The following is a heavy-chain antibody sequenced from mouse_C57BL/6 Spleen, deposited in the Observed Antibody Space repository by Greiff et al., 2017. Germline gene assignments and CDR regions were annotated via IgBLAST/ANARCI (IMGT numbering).Heavy chain of an antibody. CDR3: ASRGRDGPVTY. D-gene: IGHD2-3*01. Sequence: QVQLQQSGAELVKPGASVKISCKASGYAFSSYWMNWVKQRPGKGLEWIGQIYPGVGDTNYNGKFKGKATLTADKSSSTAYMQLSSLTSEDSAVYFCASRGRDGPVTYWGQGTTLTVSS. CDR2: IYPGVGDT. V-gene: IGHV1-80*01. CDR1: GYAFSSYW. J-gene: IGHJ2*01.